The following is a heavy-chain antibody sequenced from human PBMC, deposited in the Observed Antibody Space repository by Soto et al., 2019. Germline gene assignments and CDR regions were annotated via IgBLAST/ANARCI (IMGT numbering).Heavy chain of an antibody. V-gene: IGHV4-39*01. D-gene: IGHD6-19*01. J-gene: IGHJ6*02. CDR3: ASQGRARSAYSSGWPYYYYGMDL. CDR1: GGSISSSSYY. CDR2: IYYSGTT. Sequence: SETLSLTCTVSGGSISSSSYYWGWIRQPPGRGLEWIGSIYYSGTTYYNPSLKSRVTISVDTSKNQFSLKLSSVTAADTAVYYCASQGRARSAYSSGWPYYYYGMDLWGQGTTVTVSS.